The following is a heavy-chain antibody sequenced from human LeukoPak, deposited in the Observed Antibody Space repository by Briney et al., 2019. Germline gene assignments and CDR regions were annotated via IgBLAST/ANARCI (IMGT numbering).Heavy chain of an antibody. CDR2: INHSGGT. Sequence: SETLSLTCAVYSGSLSGYYGSWIRQSPGKGLEWIGEINHSGGTNYNPSLKSRVTISVDRSKNQFSLKLNSVTAADTAVYYCARYWGVQLWPHWYFDLWGRGSLVTVSS. V-gene: IGHV4-34*01. CDR1: SGSLSGYY. J-gene: IGHJ2*01. CDR3: ARYWGVQLWPHWYFDL. D-gene: IGHD5-18*01.